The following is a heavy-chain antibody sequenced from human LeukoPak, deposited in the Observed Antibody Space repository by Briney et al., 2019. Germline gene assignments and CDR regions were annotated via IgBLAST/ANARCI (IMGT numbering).Heavy chain of an antibody. CDR1: GYTFTSYG. Sequence: ASVKVSCKASGYTFTSYGISWVRQAPGQGLEWMGWISAYNGNTNYAQKFQGRVTMTRDTSISTAYMELSRLRSDDTAVYYCARRYCSGGSCYRGDYFDYWGQGTLVTVSS. CDR3: ARRYCSGGSCYRGDYFDY. CDR2: ISAYNGNT. D-gene: IGHD2-15*01. V-gene: IGHV1-18*01. J-gene: IGHJ4*02.